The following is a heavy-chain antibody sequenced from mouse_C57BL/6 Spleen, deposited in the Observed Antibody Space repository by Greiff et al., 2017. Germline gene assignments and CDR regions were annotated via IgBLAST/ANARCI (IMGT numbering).Heavy chain of an antibody. D-gene: IGHD2-5*01. CDR1: GFTFSSYT. CDR2: ISGGGGNT. J-gene: IGHJ1*03. CDR3: ASAYYSNYLYWYFDV. V-gene: IGHV5-9*01. Sequence: EVMLVESGGGLVKPGGSLKLSCAASGFTFSSYTMSWVRQTPEKRLEWVATISGGGGNTYYPDSVKGRFTISRDNAKNTLYLQMSSLRSEDTALCYCASAYYSNYLYWYFDVWGTGTTVTVSS.